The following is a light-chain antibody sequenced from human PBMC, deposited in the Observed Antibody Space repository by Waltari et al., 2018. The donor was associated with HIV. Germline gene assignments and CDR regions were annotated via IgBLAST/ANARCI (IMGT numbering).Light chain of an antibody. CDR2: KNN. CDR1: HSNVGSNS. CDR3: AVWDDSVSGEVV. V-gene: IGLV1-44*01. Sequence: QSVLTQPPSASGTPGPRVTIPCSGRHSNVGSNSVNWYRQVPGTAPKVLIYKNNQRPSGVPDRFSGSKSGNTASLAISGLRAEDEADYYCAVWDDSVSGEVVFGGGTKLTVL. J-gene: IGLJ2*01.